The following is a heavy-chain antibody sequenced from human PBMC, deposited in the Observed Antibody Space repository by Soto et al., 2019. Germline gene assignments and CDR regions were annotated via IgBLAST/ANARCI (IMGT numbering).Heavy chain of an antibody. CDR1: GFTFSSYG. Sequence: QVQLVESGGGVVQPGRSLRLSCAASGFTFSSYGMHWVRQAPVKGLEWVAVIWYDGSNKYYADSVKGRFTISRDNSKNTLYLQMNSLRAEDTAVYYCARVGLMVRGANNWFDPWGQGTLVTVSS. V-gene: IGHV3-33*01. CDR2: IWYDGSNK. J-gene: IGHJ5*02. D-gene: IGHD3-10*01. CDR3: ARVGLMVRGANNWFDP.